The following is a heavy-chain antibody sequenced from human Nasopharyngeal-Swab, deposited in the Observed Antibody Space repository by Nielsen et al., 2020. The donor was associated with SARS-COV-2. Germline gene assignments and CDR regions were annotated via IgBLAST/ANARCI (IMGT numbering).Heavy chain of an antibody. CDR2: IKQDGSEK. V-gene: IGHV3-7*01. CDR1: GFTFSSYW. CDR3: ARGPGSWYSLDY. D-gene: IGHD6-13*01. Sequence: GESLKISCAASGFTFSSYWMSWVRQAPGKGLEWVANIKQDGSEKYYVDSVKGRFTISRDNAKNSLYLQMNSLRAEDTAVYYCARGPGSWYSLDYWAREPWSPSPQ. J-gene: IGHJ4*02.